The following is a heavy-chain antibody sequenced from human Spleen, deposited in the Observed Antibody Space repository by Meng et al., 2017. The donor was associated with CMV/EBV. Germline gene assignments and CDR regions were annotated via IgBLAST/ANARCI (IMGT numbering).Heavy chain of an antibody. Sequence: LSCAASGFTFSSYAMHWVRQAPGKGLQWVALISYDETNNYYADSVKGRFTVSRDNSKNTVSLQMNSLRVEDTAVYYCARAAAGLDYWGQGTLVTVSS. CDR3: ARAAAGLDY. V-gene: IGHV3-30-3*01. D-gene: IGHD6-13*01. CDR2: ISYDETNN. J-gene: IGHJ4*02. CDR1: GFTFSSYA.